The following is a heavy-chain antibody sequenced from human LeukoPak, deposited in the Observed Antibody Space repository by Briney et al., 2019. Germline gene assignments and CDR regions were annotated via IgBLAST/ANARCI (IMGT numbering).Heavy chain of an antibody. V-gene: IGHV4-30-2*01. D-gene: IGHD2-2*01. J-gene: IGHJ4*02. CDR2: IYHSGST. CDR1: GGSISSGGYY. CDR3: ARVIGGGSTIDY. Sequence: SETLSLTCTVSGGSISSGGYYWSWIRQPPGKGLEWIGYIYHSGSTYYNPSLKSRVTISVDRSKNQFSLTVSSVTAADTAVYYCARVIGGGSTIDYWGQGTLVTVSS.